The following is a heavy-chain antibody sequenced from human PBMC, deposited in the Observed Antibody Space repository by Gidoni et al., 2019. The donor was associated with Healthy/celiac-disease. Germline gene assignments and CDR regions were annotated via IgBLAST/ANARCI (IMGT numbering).Heavy chain of an antibody. CDR3: AKGMLAARSAFDI. J-gene: IGHJ3*02. V-gene: IGHV3-23*01. D-gene: IGHD6-6*01. Sequence: EVQLLESGGGLVQPGGSLRLSCAASGFPFSSYAMSWVRQAPGKGLEWVSAISGSGGSTYYADSVKGRFTISRDNSKNTLYLQMNSLRAEDTAVYYCAKGMLAARSAFDIWGQGTMVTVSS. CDR2: ISGSGGST. CDR1: GFPFSSYA.